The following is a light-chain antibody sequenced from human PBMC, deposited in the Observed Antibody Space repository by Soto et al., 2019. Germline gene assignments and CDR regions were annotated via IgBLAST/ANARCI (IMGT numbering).Light chain of an antibody. V-gene: IGKV1-5*03. CDR2: KAS. CDR3: QQYNEYMYT. J-gene: IGKJ2*01. CDR1: QGISTW. Sequence: DIQMTQSPSTLSASVGDRVTISCRASQGISTWLAWYQQKPGRAPKLLIYKASTLESGVPSKFSGSGSGTEFTLTISSLQPDDFATYFCQQYNEYMYTFGQGTKLEIK.